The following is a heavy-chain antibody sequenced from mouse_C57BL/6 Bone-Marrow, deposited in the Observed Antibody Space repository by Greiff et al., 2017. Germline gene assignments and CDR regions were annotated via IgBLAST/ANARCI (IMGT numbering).Heavy chain of an antibody. D-gene: IGHD1-1*01. J-gene: IGHJ1*03. CDR2: INYDGSST. CDR3: ARDYYGIYFDV. CDR1: GFTFSDYY. Sequence: EVNVVESEGGLVQPGSSMKLSCTASGFTFSDYYMAWVRQVPEKGLEWVANINYDGSSTYYLDSLKSRFIISRDNAKNILYLQRSSLKSEDTATYYCARDYYGIYFDVWGTGTTVTVSS. V-gene: IGHV5-16*01.